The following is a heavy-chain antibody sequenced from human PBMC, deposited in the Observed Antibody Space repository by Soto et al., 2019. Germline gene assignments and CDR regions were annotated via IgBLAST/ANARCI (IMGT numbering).Heavy chain of an antibody. V-gene: IGHV1-69*13. CDR3: ARDLGSYYDFWSGYSVGMDV. D-gene: IGHD3-3*01. CDR1: GGTFSSYA. J-gene: IGHJ6*02. CDR2: IIPIFGTA. Sequence: ASVKVSCKASGGTFSSYAISWVRQAPGQGLEWMGGIIPIFGTANYAQKFQGRVTITADESTSTAYMELSSLRSEDTAVYYCARDLGSYYDFWSGYSVGMDVWGQGTTVTVS.